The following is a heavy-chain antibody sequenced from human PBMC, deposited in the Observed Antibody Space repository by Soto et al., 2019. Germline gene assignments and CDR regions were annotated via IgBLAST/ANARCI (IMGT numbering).Heavy chain of an antibody. J-gene: IGHJ4*02. CDR1: GFTFSGSA. CDR2: IRGKADNYAT. V-gene: IGHV3-73*01. D-gene: IGHD1-26*01. CDR3: TKWEVGNSRPLDY. Sequence: GGSLRLSCAASGFTFSGSAMHWVRQTSGKGLEWVGRIRGKADNYATAYAASVKGRFTISRDDSKNTAYLQMNSLRTEDTAVYYCTKWEVGNSRPLDYWGQGT.